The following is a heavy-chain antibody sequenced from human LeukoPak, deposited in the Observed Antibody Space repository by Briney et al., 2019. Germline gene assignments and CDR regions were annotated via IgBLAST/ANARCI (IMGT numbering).Heavy chain of an antibody. D-gene: IGHD2-8*01. CDR2: IYTGGAT. Sequence: GGSLRLSRAASGFTVSTNYMSWVRQAPGKGLEWVSVIYTGGATYYAASLKGRFTISRDSSKNILYLQMNSLRADDTAAYYCAREVSGHGDYFDYWGQGTLVTVSS. CDR3: AREVSGHGDYFDY. CDR1: GFTVSTNY. V-gene: IGHV3-53*01. J-gene: IGHJ4*02.